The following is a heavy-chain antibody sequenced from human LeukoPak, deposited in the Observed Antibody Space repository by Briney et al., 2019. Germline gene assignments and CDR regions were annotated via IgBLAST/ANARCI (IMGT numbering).Heavy chain of an antibody. D-gene: IGHD2-2*01. J-gene: IGHJ4*02. CDR2: IYHSGST. CDR3: ARGIGYCSSTSCYLGDY. Sequence: SQTLSLTCTVSGVSIRQPPGKGLEWIGYIYHSGSTYYNPSLKSRVTISVDRSKNQFSLKLSSVTAADTAVYYCARGIGYCSSTSCYLGDYWGQGTLVTVSS. CDR1: GVSI. V-gene: IGHV4-30-2*01.